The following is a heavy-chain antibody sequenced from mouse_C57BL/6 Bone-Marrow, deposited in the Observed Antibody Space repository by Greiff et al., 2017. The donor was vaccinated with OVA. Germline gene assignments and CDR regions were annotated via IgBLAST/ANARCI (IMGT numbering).Heavy chain of an antibody. V-gene: IGHV1-82*01. CDR1: GYAFSSSW. CDR3: ARNFFDY. CDR2: IYPGDGDT. Sequence: VQLQQSGPELVKPGASVKISCKASGYAFSSSWMNWVKQRPGKGLEWIGRIYPGDGDTNYNGKFKGKATLTADKSSSTAYMQLSSLTSEDSAVYFCARNFFDYWGQGTTLTVSS. J-gene: IGHJ2*01.